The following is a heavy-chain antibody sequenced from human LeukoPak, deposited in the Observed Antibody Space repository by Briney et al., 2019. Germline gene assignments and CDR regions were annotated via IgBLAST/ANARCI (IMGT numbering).Heavy chain of an antibody. J-gene: IGHJ1*01. CDR1: GFTFSSHW. V-gene: IGHV3-74*01. D-gene: IGHD6-19*01. CDR3: ARDLFFSDAGYSSGWRAEYFHH. CDR2: IYGAGSST. Sequence: GTPLRLSCAASGFTFSSHWMHWVRQAPGKGLVWVSRIYGAGSSTSYADSVKGRFTVSRDNAKNTLNLQMNSLRAEDTAVYYCARDLFFSDAGYSSGWRAEYFHHWGQGTLVTVSS.